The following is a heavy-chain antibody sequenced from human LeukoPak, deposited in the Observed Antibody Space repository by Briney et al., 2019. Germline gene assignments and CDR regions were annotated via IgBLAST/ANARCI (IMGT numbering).Heavy chain of an antibody. J-gene: IGHJ4*02. CDR3: ARLPQPSDILTAYANSFDY. Sequence: SETLSLTCAVYGGSFSGYYWSWIRQPPGKGLEWIGEINHSGSTNYNPSLKSRVTISVDTSKNQFSLKLSSVTAADTAVYYCARLPQPSDILTAYANSFDYWGQGSLVTVSS. D-gene: IGHD3-9*01. CDR2: INHSGST. CDR1: GGSFSGYY. V-gene: IGHV4-34*01.